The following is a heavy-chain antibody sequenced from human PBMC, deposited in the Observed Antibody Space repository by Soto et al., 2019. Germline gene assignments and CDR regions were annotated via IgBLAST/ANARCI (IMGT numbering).Heavy chain of an antibody. D-gene: IGHD6-25*01. J-gene: IGHJ6*02. V-gene: IGHV3-21*01. CDR2: ISSSSYI. Sequence: GGSLRLSCAASGFTFSSYSMNWVRQAPGKGLEWVSSISSSSYIYYADSVKGRFTISRDNAKNSLYLQMNSLRAEDTAVYYCATIAARRVGYYYYGMDVWGQGTTVTVSS. CDR1: GFTFSSYS. CDR3: ATIAARRVGYYYYGMDV.